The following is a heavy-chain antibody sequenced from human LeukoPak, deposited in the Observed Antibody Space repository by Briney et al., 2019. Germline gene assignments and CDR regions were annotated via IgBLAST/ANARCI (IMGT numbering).Heavy chain of an antibody. V-gene: IGHV4-30-4*01. D-gene: IGHD5-12*01. J-gene: IGHJ4*02. CDR1: GGSISSGDYY. CDR3: AQGGGYSGYGY. Sequence: PSETLSLTCTVSGGSISSGDYYWSWIRQPPGKGLEWIGYIYYSGSTNYNPSLKSRVTISVDTSKNQFSLKLSSVTAADTAVYYCAQGGGYSGYGYWGQGTLVTVSS. CDR2: IYYSGST.